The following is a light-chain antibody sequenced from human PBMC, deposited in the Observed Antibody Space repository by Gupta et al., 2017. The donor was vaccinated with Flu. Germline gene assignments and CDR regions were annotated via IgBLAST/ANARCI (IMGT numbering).Light chain of an antibody. CDR3: CSNAGRSTPVV. CDR2: EGS. Sequence: QSALTQPASVSGSPGQSLTISCTGTSSDVGGYNLVSWYQQHPGKAPNLMIYEGSKRPSGVSNRFSGSKAGHTASLTISGLQAEDEADYFCCSNAGRSTPVVFGGGTKLTVL. CDR1: SSDVGGYNL. V-gene: IGLV2-23*01. J-gene: IGLJ2*01.